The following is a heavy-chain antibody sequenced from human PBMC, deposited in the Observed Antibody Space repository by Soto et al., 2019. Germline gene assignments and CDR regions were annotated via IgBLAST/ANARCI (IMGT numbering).Heavy chain of an antibody. CDR2: MNPNSGNT. CDR1: GYTFTSYD. CDR3: ATIPAATSYYYMDV. D-gene: IGHD2-2*01. Sequence: GASVKVSCKASGYTFTSYDINWVRQATGQGLEWMGWMNPNSGNTGYAQKFQGRVTMTRNTSISTAYMELSSLRSEDTAVYYCATIPAATSYYYMDVWGKGTTVTVSS. J-gene: IGHJ6*03. V-gene: IGHV1-8*01.